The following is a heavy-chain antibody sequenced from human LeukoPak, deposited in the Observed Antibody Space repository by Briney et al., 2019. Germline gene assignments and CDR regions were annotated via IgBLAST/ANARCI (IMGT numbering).Heavy chain of an antibody. CDR1: GYTFTSYD. V-gene: IGHV1-8*01. CDR2: MNPNSGNT. CDR3: AVYSSSSPWLMDV. D-gene: IGHD6-6*01. J-gene: IGHJ6*02. Sequence: PSVKVPCKASGYTFTSYDINWVRQATGQGLEWMGWMNPNSGNTGYAQKFQGRVTMTRNTSISTAYMELSSLRSEDTAVYYCAVYSSSSPWLMDVWGQGTTVTVSS.